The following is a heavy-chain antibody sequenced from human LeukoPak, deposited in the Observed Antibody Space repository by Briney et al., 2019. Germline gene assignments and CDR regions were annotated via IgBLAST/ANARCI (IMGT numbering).Heavy chain of an antibody. CDR1: GYTFTSYY. D-gene: IGHD6-19*01. CDR2: INPSGGST. V-gene: IGHV1-46*01. CDR3: ARDQEGSGWYLGFDP. J-gene: IGHJ5*02. Sequence: ASVKVSCKASGYTFTSYYMHWVRQAPGQGLEWMGIINPSGGSTSYAQKFQGRVTMTRDTSTSTVYMELSSLRSEDTAVYYCARDQEGSGWYLGFDPWGQGTLVTVSS.